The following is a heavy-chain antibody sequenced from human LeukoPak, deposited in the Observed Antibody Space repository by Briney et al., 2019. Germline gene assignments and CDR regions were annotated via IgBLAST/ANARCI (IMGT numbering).Heavy chain of an antibody. CDR3: ARWGSVVRRYYLDY. V-gene: IGHV3-33*01. CDR1: GCTFSSYG. J-gene: IGHJ4*02. D-gene: IGHD3-16*01. Sequence: GGSLRLSCAASGCTFSSYGMHWVRQAPGKGLEWVAVIWYDGSNKYYADSVKGRFTISRDNSKNTLYLQMNSLRAEDTAVYYCARWGSVVRRYYLDYWGQGTLVTVSS. CDR2: IWYDGSNK.